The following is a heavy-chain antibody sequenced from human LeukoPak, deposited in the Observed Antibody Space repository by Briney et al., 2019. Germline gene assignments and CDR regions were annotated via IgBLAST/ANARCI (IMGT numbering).Heavy chain of an antibody. D-gene: IGHD1-1*01. CDR2: ISTKKGNT. CDR3: ARDRRDNWNGDAFDI. Sequence: ASVKVSCKASGYTFRNYGISWVRQAPGQGLEWMGWISTKKGNTNYAQNLQGRVTITTDTSTTTAYMELGSLRSDDTAVYYCARDRRDNWNGDAFDIWGQGTMITVSS. V-gene: IGHV1-18*01. J-gene: IGHJ3*02. CDR1: GYTFRNYG.